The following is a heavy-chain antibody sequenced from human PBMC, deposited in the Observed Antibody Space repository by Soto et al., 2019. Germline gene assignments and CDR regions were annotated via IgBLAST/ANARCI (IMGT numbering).Heavy chain of an antibody. CDR3: ARELRSLRYFDWLSLGG. V-gene: IGHV3-21*01. D-gene: IGHD3-9*01. CDR2: ISSSSSYI. Sequence: EVQLVESGGGLVKPGGSLRLSCAASGFTFSSYSMNWVRQAPGKGLEWVSSISSSSSYIYYADSVKGRFTISRDNAKNSLYLQMNSLESDDTAVYYCARELRSLRYFDWLSLGGWGQGTLVTVSS. J-gene: IGHJ4*02. CDR1: GFTFSSYS.